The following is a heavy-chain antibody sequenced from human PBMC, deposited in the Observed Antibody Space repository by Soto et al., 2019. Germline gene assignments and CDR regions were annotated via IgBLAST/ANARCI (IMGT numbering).Heavy chain of an antibody. J-gene: IGHJ6*02. CDR1: VFTFSSYW. CDR3: ASPYYDFWSGYYGMDV. V-gene: IGHV3-74*01. CDR2: INSDGSST. Sequence: GWSLRLSCASSVFTFSSYWMQWVRQAPGKGLVWVSRINSDGSSTSYADSVKGRFTISRDNAKNTLYLQMNSLRAEDTAVYYCASPYYDFWSGYYGMDVWGQGTTVT. D-gene: IGHD3-3*01.